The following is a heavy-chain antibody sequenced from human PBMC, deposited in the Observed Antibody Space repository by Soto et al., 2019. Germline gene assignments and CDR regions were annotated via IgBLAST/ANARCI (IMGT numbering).Heavy chain of an antibody. CDR1: GYSISSGYY. D-gene: IGHD3-22*01. Sequence: SETLSLTCAVSGYSISSGYYRCCLRQPPGKGVEWSGSICRSGRTYSTPSLKTSMTTSGDTSRNQFPLKLSSVTASDTAVYYWACRAYYYLDSSGYYSPLPLDSGGQGTLV. J-gene: IGHJ4*02. V-gene: IGHV4-38-2*01. CDR3: ACRAYYYLDSSGYYSPLPLDS. CDR2: ICRSGRT.